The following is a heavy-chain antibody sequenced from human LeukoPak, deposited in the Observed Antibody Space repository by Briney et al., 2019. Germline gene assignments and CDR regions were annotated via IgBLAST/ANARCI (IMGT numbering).Heavy chain of an antibody. D-gene: IGHD1-26*01. V-gene: IGHV3-53*01. CDR1: GFTVSSNY. CDR3: AKDPYSGSYYDY. J-gene: IGHJ4*02. CDR2: IYSGGST. Sequence: SGGSLRLSCAASGFTVSSNYMSWVRQAPGKGLEWVSVIYSGGSTYYADSVKGRFTISRDNSKNTLYLQMNSLRAEDTAVYYCAKDPYSGSYYDYWGQGTLVTVSS.